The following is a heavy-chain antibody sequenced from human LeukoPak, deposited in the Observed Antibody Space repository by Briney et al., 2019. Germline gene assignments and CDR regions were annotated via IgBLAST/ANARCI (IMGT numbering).Heavy chain of an antibody. CDR3: ARGVGCGGDCYNFDY. Sequence: GGSLRLSCAASGFTVSSNYMSWVRQAPGKGLEWVSSISSSSSYIYYADSVKGRFTISRDNAKNSLYLQMNSLRAEDTAVYYCARGVGCGGDCYNFDYWGQGTLVTVSS. J-gene: IGHJ4*02. CDR2: ISSSSSYI. D-gene: IGHD2-21*01. CDR1: GFTVSSNY. V-gene: IGHV3-21*01.